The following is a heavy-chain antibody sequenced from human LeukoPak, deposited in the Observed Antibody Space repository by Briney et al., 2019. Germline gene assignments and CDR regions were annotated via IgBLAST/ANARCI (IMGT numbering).Heavy chain of an antibody. V-gene: IGHV4-59*01. D-gene: IGHD4-23*01. Sequence: SETLSLTCTVSGGSISSYYWSWIRQTPGKGLEWIGYMYYSGSSTYNPSLKSRVSISVDTSKNQFSLKLNSVTAADTAIYYCARDSGDYGGNPYYFDYWGPGTLVTVSS. CDR2: MYYSGSS. CDR1: GGSISSYY. CDR3: ARDSGDYGGNPYYFDY. J-gene: IGHJ4*02.